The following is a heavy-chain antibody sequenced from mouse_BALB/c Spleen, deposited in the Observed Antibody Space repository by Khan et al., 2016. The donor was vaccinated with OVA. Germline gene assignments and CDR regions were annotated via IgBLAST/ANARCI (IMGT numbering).Heavy chain of an antibody. V-gene: IGHV3-2*02. CDR2: ISYSGVT. CDR1: GYSITSGYA. D-gene: IGHD1-1*01. J-gene: IGHJ2*01. CDR3: TGGNYYGDYFDY. Sequence: VQLKQSGPGLVKPSQSLSLTCTVTGYSITSGYAWNWIRQFPGNKLEWMGYISYSGVTSYTPSLKSRISITRDTSKNQFFLQLNSVTTEDSATHYCTGGNYYGDYFDYWGKGTTLTVSS.